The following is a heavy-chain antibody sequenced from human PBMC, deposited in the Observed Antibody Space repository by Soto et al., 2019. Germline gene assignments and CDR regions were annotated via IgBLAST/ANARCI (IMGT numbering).Heavy chain of an antibody. D-gene: IGHD3-22*01. CDR1: GFTFSGSA. Sequence: GGSLRLSCAASGFTFSGSAMHWVRQASGKGLEWVGRIRSKVNSYATEYAASVKARFTISRDDLKNTAYLQMNSLKTEDTAVYYCTRQGSGYYENYLDHWGQGTLVTVSS. CDR3: TRQGSGYYENYLDH. J-gene: IGHJ4*02. V-gene: IGHV3-73*01. CDR2: IRSKVNSYAT.